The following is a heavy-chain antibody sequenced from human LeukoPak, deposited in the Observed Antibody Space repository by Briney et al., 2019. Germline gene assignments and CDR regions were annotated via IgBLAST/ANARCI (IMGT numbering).Heavy chain of an antibody. Sequence: PGGSLRLSCAAPGFPLSSYWMSWVRQAPGKGLEWVANIKEDGTEKYYVDSVKGRFTMSRDNAKNSLYLQMNSLRAEDTAVYYCARCIVATRHWYFDLWGRGTLVTVSS. D-gene: IGHD2-15*01. CDR3: ARCIVATRHWYFDL. CDR2: IKEDGTEK. J-gene: IGHJ2*01. CDR1: GFPLSSYW. V-gene: IGHV3-7*05.